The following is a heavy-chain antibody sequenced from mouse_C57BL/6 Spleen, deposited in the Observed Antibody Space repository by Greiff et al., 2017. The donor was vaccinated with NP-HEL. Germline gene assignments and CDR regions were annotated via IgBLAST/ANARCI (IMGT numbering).Heavy chain of an antibody. V-gene: IGHV2-5*01. CDR3: AKPSIAYYSKVYAMDY. D-gene: IGHD2-5*01. CDR1: GFSLTSYG. CDR2: IWRGGST. J-gene: IGHJ4*01. Sequence: VQRVESGPGLVQPSQSLSITCTVSGFSLTSYGVHWVRQSPGKGLEWLGVIWRGGSTDYNAAFMSRLSITKDNSKSQVFFKMNRLQADDTAIYYGAKPSIAYYSKVYAMDYWGQGTSGSVSS.